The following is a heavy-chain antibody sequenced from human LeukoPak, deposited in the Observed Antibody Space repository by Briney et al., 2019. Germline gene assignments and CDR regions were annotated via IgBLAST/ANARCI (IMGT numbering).Heavy chain of an antibody. Sequence: GGSLRLSCAASGFTFSSYSMNWVRQAPGKGLEWVSSISSSSSYIYYADSVKGRFTISRDNAKNSLYLQMNSLRAEDTAVYYCARYRLQSTSFDYWGQGTLVTVSS. J-gene: IGHJ4*02. CDR3: ARYRLQSTSFDY. D-gene: IGHD4-11*01. CDR2: ISSSSSYI. CDR1: GFTFSSYS. V-gene: IGHV3-21*01.